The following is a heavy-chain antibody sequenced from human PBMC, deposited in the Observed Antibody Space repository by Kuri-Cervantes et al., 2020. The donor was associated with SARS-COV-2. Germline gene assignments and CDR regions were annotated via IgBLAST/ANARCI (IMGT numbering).Heavy chain of an antibody. CDR1: RFTLRNYG. CDR2: ISYDETYK. D-gene: IGHD6-19*01. Sequence: GEFLKIPCASPRFTLRNYGIHWVRQAPGKGLEWVALISYDETYKYYAESVERRFTISRDNSENTLYLQMNSLRAEDTAMYYCAAERYEWLAYAYYFDLWGQGTLVTVSS. V-gene: IGHV3-30*03. CDR3: AAERYEWLAYAYYFDL. J-gene: IGHJ4*02.